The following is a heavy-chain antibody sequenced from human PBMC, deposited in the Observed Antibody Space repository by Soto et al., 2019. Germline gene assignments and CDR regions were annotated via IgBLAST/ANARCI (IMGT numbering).Heavy chain of an antibody. CDR3: ARGVPNYYAMDV. Sequence: EVQLVESGGGLVQPGGSLRLSCAASGFTFISYWMHWVRQAPGKGMVWVSRIKFDGSNTDYADSVKGRFTISRDNAKNTLYLQMNSLRAEDTTLYYCARGVPNYYAMDVWGQGTTVTVSS. V-gene: IGHV3-74*01. CDR1: GFTFISYW. CDR2: IKFDGSNT. J-gene: IGHJ6*02. D-gene: IGHD6-6*01.